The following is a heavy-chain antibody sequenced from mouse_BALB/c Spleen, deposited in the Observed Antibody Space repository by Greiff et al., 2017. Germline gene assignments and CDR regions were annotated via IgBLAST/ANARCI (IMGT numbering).Heavy chain of an antibody. CDR2: IYPSDSYT. J-gene: IGHJ2*01. D-gene: IGHD2-1*01. Sequence: QVQLQQPGAELVRPGASVKLSCKASGYTFTSYWINWVKQRPGQVLEWIGNIYPSDSYTNYNQKFKDKATLTVDKSSSTAYMQLSSPTSEDSAVYYCTRGDYGNYVRGDYWGQGTTLTVSS. CDR1: GYTFTSYW. CDR3: TRGDYGNYVRGDY. V-gene: IGHV1-69*02.